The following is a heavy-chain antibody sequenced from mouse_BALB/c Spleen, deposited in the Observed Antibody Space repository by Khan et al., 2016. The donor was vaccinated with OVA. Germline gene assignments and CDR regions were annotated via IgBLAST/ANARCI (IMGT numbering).Heavy chain of an antibody. V-gene: IGHV2-6*02. CDR1: GFSLTNFG. J-gene: IGHJ4*01. CDR3: ARNSYPYAMDY. CDR2: IWSDGTT. Sequence: QVQLKESGPGLVAPSQSLSITCTVSGFSLTNFGVHWVRQPPGKGLEWLVLIWSDGTTTYNSALKSRLSISKDTSKSQVFLKMNSLQTDDTAIYYCARNSYPYAMDYWGQGTSVTVSS.